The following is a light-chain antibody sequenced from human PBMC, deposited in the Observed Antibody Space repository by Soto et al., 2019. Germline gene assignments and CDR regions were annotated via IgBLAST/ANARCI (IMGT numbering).Light chain of an antibody. CDR2: EVS. CDR1: SSDVGGYNY. Sequence: QSALTQPPSAPGSPGQSVTISCTGTSSDVGGYNYVSWYQQHPGKAPKLMIYEVSKRPSGVPDRFSGSKSGNTASLTISGLQAEDEADYYCSSYTSSSTLDVFGTGTKVTVL. CDR3: SSYTSSSTLDV. V-gene: IGLV2-8*01. J-gene: IGLJ1*01.